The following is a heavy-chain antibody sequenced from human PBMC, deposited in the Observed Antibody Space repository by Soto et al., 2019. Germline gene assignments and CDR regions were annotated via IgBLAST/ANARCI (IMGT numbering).Heavy chain of an antibody. J-gene: IGHJ5*02. D-gene: IGHD2-15*01. V-gene: IGHV4-59*01. CDR1: GGSISSYY. CDR2: IYYSGST. CDR3: ARGGCSGGSCYGFSWFDP. Sequence: SETLSLTCTVSGGSISSYYWSWSRQPPGKGLEWIGYIYYSGSTNYNPSLKSRVTISVDTSKNQFSLKLSSVTAADTAVYYCARGGCSGGSCYGFSWFDPWGQGTLVTVSS.